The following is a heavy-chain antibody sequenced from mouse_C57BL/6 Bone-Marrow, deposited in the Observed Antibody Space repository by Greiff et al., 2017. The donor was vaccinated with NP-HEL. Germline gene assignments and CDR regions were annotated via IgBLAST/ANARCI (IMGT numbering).Heavy chain of an antibody. Sequence: QVQLKESGAELVRPGASVKLSCKASGYTFTDYYINWVKQRPGQGLEWIARIYPGSGNTYYNEKFKGKATLTAEKSSSTAYMQLSSLTSEDSAVYFCARGGFFDYWGQGTTLTVSS. CDR2: IYPGSGNT. CDR1: GYTFTDYY. V-gene: IGHV1-76*01. CDR3: ARGGFFDY. J-gene: IGHJ2*01.